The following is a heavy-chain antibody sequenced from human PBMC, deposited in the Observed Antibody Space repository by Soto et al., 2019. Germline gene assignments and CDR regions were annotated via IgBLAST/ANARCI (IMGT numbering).Heavy chain of an antibody. V-gene: IGHV4-59*12. CDR2: IYDNGIT. CDR1: GRSFTSYY. J-gene: IGHJ4*02. Sequence: QVVLQESGPGLVKPSETLSLTCSVSGRSFTSYYGGWVRQPPGKGLGWIGYIYDNGITSQNPSLKSRVTMSADTSQNQFSLKLTSVTGADTAVYYCARTYDSNGYANEFDSWGQGILVTVTS. D-gene: IGHD3-22*01. CDR3: ARTYDSNGYANEFDS.